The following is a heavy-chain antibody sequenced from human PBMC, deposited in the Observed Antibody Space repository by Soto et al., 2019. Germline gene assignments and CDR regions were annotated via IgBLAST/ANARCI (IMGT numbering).Heavy chain of an antibody. CDR3: ARLGGPTEAFDY. Sequence: QVQLQESGPGLVKPSETLSLTCTVSGGSISSYYWSWIRQPPGKGLEWVGYIYYSGSTNYNPSLKSRVTISVDTSKNQFSLKLSSVTAADTAVYYCARLGGPTEAFDYWGQGTLVTVSS. CDR2: IYYSGST. V-gene: IGHV4-59*08. CDR1: GGSISSYY. D-gene: IGHD4-4*01. J-gene: IGHJ4*02.